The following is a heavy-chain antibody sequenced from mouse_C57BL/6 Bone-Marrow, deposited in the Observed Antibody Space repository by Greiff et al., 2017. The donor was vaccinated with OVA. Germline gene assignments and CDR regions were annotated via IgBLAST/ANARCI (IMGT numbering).Heavy chain of an antibody. CDR1: GYTFTGYW. CDR2: ILPGSGST. Sequence: VQLQQSGAELMKPGASVKLSCKATGYTFTGYWIEWVKQRPGHGLEWIGEILPGSGSTNNNEKFKGKATFTADTSSNTAYMQLISLTTEDSAIYYCSRDGHYAMDSWGQATSVTVSS. J-gene: IGHJ4*01. CDR3: SRDGHYAMDS. D-gene: IGHD2-3*01. V-gene: IGHV1-9*01.